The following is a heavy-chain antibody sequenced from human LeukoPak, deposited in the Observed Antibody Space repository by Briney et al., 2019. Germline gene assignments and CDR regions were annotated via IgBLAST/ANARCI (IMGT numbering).Heavy chain of an antibody. CDR3: ARDTYDILTGYYKWAFDI. V-gene: IGHV3-21*06. CDR2: ISSSSSYI. J-gene: IGHJ3*02. CDR1: GFTFSSYT. Sequence: PGGSLRLSCAASGFTFSSYTMNWVRQAPGKGLEWVSSISSSSSYIYYADSVKGRFTISRDNAKNSLYLQMNSLRAEDTAVYYCARDTYDILTGYYKWAFDIWGQGTMVTVSS. D-gene: IGHD3-9*01.